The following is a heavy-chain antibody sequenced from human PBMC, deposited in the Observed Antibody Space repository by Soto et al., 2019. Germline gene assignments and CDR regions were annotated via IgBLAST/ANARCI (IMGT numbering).Heavy chain of an antibody. D-gene: IGHD2-15*01. CDR1: GGTFSSYA. CDR3: ARGDVRVVASFDP. J-gene: IGHJ5*02. CDR2: INPNSGGT. Sequence: ASVKVSCKASGGTFSSYAINWVRQAPGKGLEWMGWINPNSGGTNYAQKFQGRVTMTRDTSISTAYMELSRLIYDDTAVYYCARGDVRVVASFDPWGQGALVTVSS. V-gene: IGHV1-2*02.